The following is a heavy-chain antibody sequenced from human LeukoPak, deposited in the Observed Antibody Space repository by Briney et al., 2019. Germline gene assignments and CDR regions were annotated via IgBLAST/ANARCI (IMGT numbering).Heavy chain of an antibody. CDR1: GFTFSSYA. J-gene: IGHJ3*02. V-gene: IGHV3-23*01. D-gene: IGHD3-10*01. CDR2: ISGSGGST. Sequence: GRSLRLSCAASGFTFSSYAMHWVRQAPGKGLEWVSAISGSGGSTYYADSVKGRFTISRDNSKNTLYLQMNSLRAEDTAVYYCAKDLRSYYNVNAFDIWGQGTMVTVSS. CDR3: AKDLRSYYNVNAFDI.